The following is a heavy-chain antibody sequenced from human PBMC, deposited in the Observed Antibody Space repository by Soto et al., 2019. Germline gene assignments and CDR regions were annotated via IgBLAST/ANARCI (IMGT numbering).Heavy chain of an antibody. CDR2: MSFDGNSK. V-gene: IGHV3-30-3*01. CDR3: TRGRSMIANDDFEY. Sequence: GGSLRLSCAASGFAVSSYSMHWVRQAPGKGLEWVAAMSFDGNSKYFADSVKGRFKISRDTSKNTWSLEVESLGVEDSALYHCTRGRSMIANDDFEYWGQGTQVTVSS. D-gene: IGHD2-21*01. CDR1: GFAVSSYS. J-gene: IGHJ4*02.